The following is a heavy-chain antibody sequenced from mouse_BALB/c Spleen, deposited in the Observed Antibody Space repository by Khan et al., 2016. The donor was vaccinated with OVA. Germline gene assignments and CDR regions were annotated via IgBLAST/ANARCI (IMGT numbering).Heavy chain of an antibody. D-gene: IGHD2-10*02. Sequence: QVRLQQSGPELVKPGPSVRISCKASGYTFTSYYIHWVKQRPGQGLEWNGWIYPGNVNPKYNERFKGKATLTADKSSSTAYMQLSSLTSEDSAVYFCARAGYGSFAYWGQGTLVTVSA. CDR3: ARAGYGSFAY. CDR2: IYPGNVNP. V-gene: IGHV1S56*01. J-gene: IGHJ3*01. CDR1: GYTFTSYY.